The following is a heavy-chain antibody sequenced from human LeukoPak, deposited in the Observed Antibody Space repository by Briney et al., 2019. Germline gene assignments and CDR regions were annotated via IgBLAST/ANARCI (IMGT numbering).Heavy chain of an antibody. Sequence: PGGSLRLSCAASGFIFSSYWMTWVRQAPGKGLEWVANIKQHGNEKYYVDSVEGRFTISRDNAKNSLHLQMNSLRAEGTAVYYCARVRGGYYFDYWGQGTLVTVSS. D-gene: IGHD3-16*01. V-gene: IGHV3-7*05. CDR1: GFIFSSYW. J-gene: IGHJ4*02. CDR2: IKQHGNEK. CDR3: ARVRGGYYFDY.